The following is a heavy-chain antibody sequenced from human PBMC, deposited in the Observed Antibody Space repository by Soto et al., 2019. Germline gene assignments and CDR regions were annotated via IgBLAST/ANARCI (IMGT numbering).Heavy chain of an antibody. V-gene: IGHV5-51*01. D-gene: IGHD2-15*01. CDR3: ARAGCDGGSCYTPVGLRYGMDV. J-gene: IGHJ6*02. CDR2: IYPGDSDT. Sequence: PGESLKISCKGSGYSFTSYWIGWVRQMPGKGLEWMGIIYPGDSDTRYSPSFQGQVTISADKSISTAYLQWSSLKASDTAMYYCARAGCDGGSCYTPVGLRYGMDVWGQGTTVTVSS. CDR1: GYSFTSYW.